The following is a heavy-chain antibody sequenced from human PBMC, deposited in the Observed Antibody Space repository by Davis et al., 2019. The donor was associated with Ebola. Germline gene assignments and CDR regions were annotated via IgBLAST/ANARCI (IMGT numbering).Heavy chain of an antibody. Sequence: PGGSLRLSCAASGFTFDDYAMHWVRQAPGKGLEWVSGISWNGGSIGYADSVKGRFTISRDNAKNSLYLQMNSLRAEDTALYYCAKDLVADPLSRGGMDVWGQGTTVTVSS. J-gene: IGHJ6*02. V-gene: IGHV3-9*01. CDR3: AKDLVADPLSRGGMDV. D-gene: IGHD2-15*01. CDR2: ISWNGGSI. CDR1: GFTFDDYA.